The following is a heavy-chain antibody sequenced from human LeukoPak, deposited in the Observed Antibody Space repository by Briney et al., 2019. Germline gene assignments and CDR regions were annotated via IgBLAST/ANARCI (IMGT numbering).Heavy chain of an antibody. CDR3: ARDMYYDSSGSRWFDP. D-gene: IGHD3-22*01. V-gene: IGHV1-2*02. CDR2: INPNSGGT. J-gene: IGHJ5*02. Sequence: ASVKVSCKASGYTFTGYYMHWVRQAPGQGLEWMGWINPNSGGTNYAQKFQGRVTMTRDTSISTAYMELSRLRSDDTAVYYCARDMYYDSSGSRWFDPWGQGTLVTVSS. CDR1: GYTFTGYY.